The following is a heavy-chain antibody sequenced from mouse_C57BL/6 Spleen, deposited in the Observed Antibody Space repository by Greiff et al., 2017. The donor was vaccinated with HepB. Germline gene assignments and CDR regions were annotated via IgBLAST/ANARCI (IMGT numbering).Heavy chain of an antibody. CDR1: GFSLTSYG. V-gene: IGHV2-6-1*01. Sequence: QVQLQESGPGLVAPSQSLSITCTVSGFSLTSYGVHWVRQPPGKGLEWLVVIWSDGSTTYNSALKSRLSISKDNSKSQVFLKMNSVQTDDTAMYYCARQGKILGLRGYAMDDWGQGTPVTVSS. CDR2: IWSDGST. CDR3: ARQGKILGLRGYAMDD. J-gene: IGHJ4*01. D-gene: IGHD4-1*01.